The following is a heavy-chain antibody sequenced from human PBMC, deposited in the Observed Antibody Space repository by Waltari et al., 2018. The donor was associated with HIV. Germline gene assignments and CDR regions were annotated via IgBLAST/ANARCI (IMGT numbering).Heavy chain of an antibody. D-gene: IGHD3-22*01. CDR1: GYTFTGYY. Sequence: QVQLVQSGAEVKKPGASVKVSCKASGYTFTGYYMHWVRKAPVQGLEWMGRTNPNSGGTNYAQKFHGRVTMTRDTSISTAYMELSRLRSDDTAVYYCARAQYYYDSSGYYYGDYGMDVWGQGTTVTVSS. CDR3: ARAQYYYDSSGYYYGDYGMDV. J-gene: IGHJ6*02. CDR2: TNPNSGGT. V-gene: IGHV1-2*06.